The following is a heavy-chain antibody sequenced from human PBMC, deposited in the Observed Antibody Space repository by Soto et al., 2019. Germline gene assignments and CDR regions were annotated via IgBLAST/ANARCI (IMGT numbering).Heavy chain of an antibody. CDR3: ARWSAIVGGAEALDV. V-gene: IGHV1-18*01. CDR1: GYTFINYG. Sequence: QVQLVQSGAEVKKPGASVRVSCKTSGYTFINYGITWVRQSPGQGLEWMGWLSAYNGDTSSSEKLQDRFTMTTDTSTNPVYMDLRRLTSDDTAVYYCARWSAIVGGAEALDVLGQGTMVIVSS. CDR2: LSAYNGDT. D-gene: IGHD1-26*01. J-gene: IGHJ3*01.